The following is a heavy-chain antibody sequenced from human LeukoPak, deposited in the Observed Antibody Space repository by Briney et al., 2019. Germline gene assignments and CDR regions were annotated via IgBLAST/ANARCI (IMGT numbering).Heavy chain of an antibody. Sequence: GGSLRLSCAASGFTVSTNYMNWVRQAPGKGLEWVSVIRSSGDTTYYADFVKGRFIISRDNSKNTLYLQMNSLRAEDTAVYYCAKGYYASGSSLSAFDYWGQGTLVTVSS. V-gene: IGHV3-23*01. D-gene: IGHD3-10*01. CDR1: GFTVSTNY. CDR3: AKGYYASGSSLSAFDY. J-gene: IGHJ4*02. CDR2: IRSSGDTT.